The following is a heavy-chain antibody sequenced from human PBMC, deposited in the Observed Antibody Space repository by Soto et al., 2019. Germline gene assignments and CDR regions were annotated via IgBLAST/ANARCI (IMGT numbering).Heavy chain of an antibody. Sequence: GGSLRLSCAASGFTFNNYAMAWVRQAPGKGLEWVASLTSTGYTTFYADSVKGRFTISRDNPKNTLFLQMNSLSAEDTALYYCAKETRGTGYLYFDYWGQGALVTVSS. CDR2: LTSTGYTT. J-gene: IGHJ4*02. CDR3: AKETRGTGYLYFDY. V-gene: IGHV3-23*01. D-gene: IGHD5-12*01. CDR1: GFTFNNYA.